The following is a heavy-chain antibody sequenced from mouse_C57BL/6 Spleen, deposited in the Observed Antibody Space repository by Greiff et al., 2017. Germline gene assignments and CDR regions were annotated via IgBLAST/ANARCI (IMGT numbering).Heavy chain of an antibody. CDR2: IYPGDGDT. V-gene: IGHV1-82*01. J-gene: IGHJ2*01. D-gene: IGHD1-1*01. Sequence: QVQLQQSGPELVKPGASVKISCKASGYAFSSSWMNWVKQRPGKGLEWIGRIYPGDGDTNYNGKFKGKATLTADKSSSTAYMQLSSLTSEDSAVYFCARNIYYYGSSYYFDYWGQGTTLTVSS. CDR1: GYAFSSSW. CDR3: ARNIYYYGSSYYFDY.